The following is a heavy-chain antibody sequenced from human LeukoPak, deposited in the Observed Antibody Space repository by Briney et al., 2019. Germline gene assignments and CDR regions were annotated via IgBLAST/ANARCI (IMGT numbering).Heavy chain of an antibody. D-gene: IGHD3-3*01. CDR2: INTYNGNT. CDR1: DYTFSTYG. V-gene: IGHV1-18*01. J-gene: IGHJ4*02. Sequence: SVKLSSKPSDYTFSTYGISWVRQAPGQGLEWMGWINTYNGNTNYVQRLVVKVAMTIDTLSSTPCIELRRLRSDDTAMYYCAGELDFWSGYLVYWGQGTLVTVSS. CDR3: AGELDFWSGYLVY.